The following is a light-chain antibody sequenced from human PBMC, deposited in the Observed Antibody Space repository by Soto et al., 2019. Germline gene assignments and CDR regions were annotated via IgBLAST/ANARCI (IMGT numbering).Light chain of an antibody. Sequence: SVFTHSPVTLAXAPVXXSTXXFISSQSISTSSLAWYRQKPGQAPRLLIYGAFNRATGIPDRFSGGGSGTDFTLTITRLEPEDFAVYYCQYYGNSPLTFGQGTKVDI. CDR1: QSISTSS. CDR3: QYYGNSPLT. V-gene: IGKV3-20*01. CDR2: GAF. J-gene: IGKJ1*01.